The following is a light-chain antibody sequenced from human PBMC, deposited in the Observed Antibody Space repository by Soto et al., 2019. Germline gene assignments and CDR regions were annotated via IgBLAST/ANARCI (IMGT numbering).Light chain of an antibody. V-gene: IGKV3-15*01. J-gene: IGKJ1*01. CDR2: GAS. CDR3: QHYNNWPPWT. CDR1: QSISSN. Sequence: IVMTQSPATLSVSPGERATLSCRASQSISSNLAWYQQKPGQAPRLLIYGASTRATGIPARFSGSGSGTEFTLTISNLQSEDFALYYCQHYNNWPPWTFGQGTKVEIK.